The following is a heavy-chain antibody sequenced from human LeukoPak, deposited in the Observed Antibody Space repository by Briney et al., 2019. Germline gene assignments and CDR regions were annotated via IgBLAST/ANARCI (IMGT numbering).Heavy chain of an antibody. J-gene: IGHJ5*02. V-gene: IGHV4-39*07. CDR1: GGSISSSNYY. CDR2: IYYSGST. CDR3: ASIWFGQLMYNWFDP. D-gene: IGHD3-10*01. Sequence: SETLSLTCTVSGGSISSSNYYWGWIRQPPGKGLEWIGSIYYSGSTYYNPSLKSRVTISVDTSKNQFSLKLSSVTAADTAVYYCASIWFGQLMYNWFDPWGQGTLVTVSS.